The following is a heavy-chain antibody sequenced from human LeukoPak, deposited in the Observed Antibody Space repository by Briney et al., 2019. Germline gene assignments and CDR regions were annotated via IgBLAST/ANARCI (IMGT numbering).Heavy chain of an antibody. V-gene: IGHV4-59*01. CDR2: IYSSGST. Sequence: SETQSLTCTVSRGSISNSDWSEVRQSPGKGLEWIGYIYSSGSTNYNPSLKSRVTISVDTSKNQFSLKLSSVTSADTAVYYCARSEHFYVSGTYYIVAYFYYWGQGTVVTVSS. J-gene: IGHJ4*02. CDR3: ARSEHFYVSGTYYIVAYFYY. CDR1: RGSISNSD. D-gene: IGHD3-10*01.